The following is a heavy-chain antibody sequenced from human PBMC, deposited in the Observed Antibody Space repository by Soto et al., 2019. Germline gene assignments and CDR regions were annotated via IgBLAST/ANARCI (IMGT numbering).Heavy chain of an antibody. CDR3: AKDTGRGGGSVFDC. CDR1: GFIFSNYS. CDR2: ISGSGADT. J-gene: IGHJ4*02. D-gene: IGHD2-15*01. V-gene: IGHV3-23*01. Sequence: GGSLRLSCAPSGFIFSNYSMSWVRQARWKGLEWVSAISGSGADTYYTESVKGRFTISRDNFKNTLYLQMNSLRAEDTAVYYCAKDTGRGGGSVFDCSGRRTLVTFCS.